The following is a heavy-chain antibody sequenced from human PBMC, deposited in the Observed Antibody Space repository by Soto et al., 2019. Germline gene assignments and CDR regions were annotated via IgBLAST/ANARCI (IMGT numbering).Heavy chain of an antibody. D-gene: IGHD3-9*01. CDR3: ARDGISSDILTGYSPNYFDY. CDR2: IWYDGSNK. CDR1: GFTFSSYG. V-gene: IGHV3-33*01. J-gene: IGHJ4*02. Sequence: VGFLRLSCAASGFTFSSYGMHWVRQAPGKGLEWVAVIWYDGSNKYYADSVKGRFTISRDNSKNTLYLQMNSLRAEDTAVYYYARDGISSDILTGYSPNYFDYWGQGTLVTVSS.